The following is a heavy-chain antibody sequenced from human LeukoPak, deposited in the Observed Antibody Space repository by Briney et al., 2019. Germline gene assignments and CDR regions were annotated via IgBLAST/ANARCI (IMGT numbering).Heavy chain of an antibody. V-gene: IGHV4-34*01. Sequence: SETLSLTCAVHGGSFSGYYWSWIRQPPGKGLEWIGEINHSGSTNYNPSLKSRVTISVDTSKNQFSLKLNSLTAADTAVYYCARDLTPGATYFDYWGQGTLVTASS. CDR1: GGSFSGYY. CDR2: INHSGST. J-gene: IGHJ4*02. D-gene: IGHD1-1*01. CDR3: ARDLTPGATYFDY.